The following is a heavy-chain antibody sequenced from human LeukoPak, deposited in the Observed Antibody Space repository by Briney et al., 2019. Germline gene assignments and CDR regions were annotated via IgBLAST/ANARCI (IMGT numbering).Heavy chain of an antibody. Sequence: GGSLRLSCAASGFTFSDYYMSWIRQAPGKGLEWVSYISGSGSTIYYTDSVKGRFTISRDNAKNSLYLQMNSLRAEDTAVYYCAKDFGVVPAAMIDYWGQGTLVTVSS. CDR3: AKDFGVVPAAMIDY. V-gene: IGHV3-11*04. CDR1: GFTFSDYY. D-gene: IGHD2-2*01. CDR2: ISGSGSTI. J-gene: IGHJ4*02.